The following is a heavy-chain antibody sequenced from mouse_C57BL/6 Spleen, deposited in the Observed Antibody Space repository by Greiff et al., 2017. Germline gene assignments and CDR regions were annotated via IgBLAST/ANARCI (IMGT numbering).Heavy chain of an antibody. J-gene: IGHJ4*01. CDR2: INYDGSST. CDR1: GFTFSDYY. V-gene: IGHV5-16*01. Sequence: DVKLVESEGGLVQPGSSMKLSCTASGFTFSDYYMAWVRQVPEKGLEWVANINYDGSSTYYLDSLKSRFIISRDNAKNILYLQMSSLKSEDTATYYCAREGGNYDAMDYWGQGTSVTVSS. CDR3: AREGGNYDAMDY.